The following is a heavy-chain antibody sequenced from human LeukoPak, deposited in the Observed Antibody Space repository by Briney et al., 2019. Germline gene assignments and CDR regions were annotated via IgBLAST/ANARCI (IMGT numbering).Heavy chain of an antibody. V-gene: IGHV3-30-3*01. J-gene: IGHJ1*01. Sequence: GGSLRLSCAASGFTFSSYAMHWVRQAPGKGLEWVAVISYDGSNKYYADSVKGRFTISRDNSKNTLYLQMNSPRAEDTAVYYCARPRIQLWYGEYFQHWGQGTLVTVSS. CDR3: ARPRIQLWYGEYFQH. D-gene: IGHD5-18*01. CDR2: ISYDGSNK. CDR1: GFTFSSYA.